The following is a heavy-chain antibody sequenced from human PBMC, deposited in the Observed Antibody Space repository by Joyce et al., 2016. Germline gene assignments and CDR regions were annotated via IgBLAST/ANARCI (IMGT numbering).Heavy chain of an antibody. D-gene: IGHD2-15*01. CDR1: GFTFNSYG. V-gene: IGHV3-23*01. CDR3: AKEYCSGGSCYSF. J-gene: IGHJ4*02. CDR2: ISGIGGST. Sequence: EVQLLESGGGLVQPGGSLRLSCTASGFTFNSYGMSWVRQAPGKGLEWVSAISGIGGSTYYTDSVKGRFSISRNNSKSTLYLHMNSLRAEDTAIYYCAKEYCSGGSCYSFWGQGTLVTVSS.